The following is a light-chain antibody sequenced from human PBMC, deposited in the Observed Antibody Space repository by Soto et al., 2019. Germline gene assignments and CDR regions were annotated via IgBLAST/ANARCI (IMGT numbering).Light chain of an antibody. J-gene: IGKJ2*01. Sequence: EIVLTQSPGTLSLSTGEGATLSCRSSQYIATSYLAWYQQRRGQAPRLLIYGASSRATGIPDGFSGSGSGTDFTLTISRLEPEDFAVYYCQQYNNWPEYTFGQGTKVDIK. CDR3: QQYNNWPEYT. CDR2: GAS. CDR1: QYIATSY. V-gene: IGKV3-20*01.